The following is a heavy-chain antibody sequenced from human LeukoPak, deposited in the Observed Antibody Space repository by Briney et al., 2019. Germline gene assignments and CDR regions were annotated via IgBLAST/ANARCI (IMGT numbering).Heavy chain of an antibody. V-gene: IGHV5-51*01. D-gene: IGHD5-18*01. J-gene: IGHJ4*02. CDR3: ARLPSKWMQLSDY. Sequence: GESLKISCKGSGYSFTTHWIGWVRQMPGKGLEWMGIIYPGDSDTRYSPSFQGQVTISADKSISTAYLQWSSLKASDTAMYYCARLPSKWMQLSDYWGQGTLVTVSS. CDR2: IYPGDSDT. CDR1: GYSFTTHW.